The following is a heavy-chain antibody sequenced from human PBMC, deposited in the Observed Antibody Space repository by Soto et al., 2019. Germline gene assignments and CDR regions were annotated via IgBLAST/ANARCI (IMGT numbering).Heavy chain of an antibody. D-gene: IGHD6-13*01. V-gene: IGHV3-53*01. J-gene: IGHJ6*02. CDR2: IYSGGST. CDR1: GFTVSSNY. Sequence: QPGGSLRLSCAASGFTVSSNYMSWVRQAPGKGLDWVSVIYSGGSTYYADSVKGRFTISRDNSKNTLYLQMNSLRAEDTAVYYCARDRVSHTGIAAAGDFTYYYYYGMDVWGQGTTVTVSS. CDR3: ARDRVSHTGIAAAGDFTYYYYYGMDV.